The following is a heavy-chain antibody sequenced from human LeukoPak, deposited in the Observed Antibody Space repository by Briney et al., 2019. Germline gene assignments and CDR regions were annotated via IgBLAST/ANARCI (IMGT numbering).Heavy chain of an antibody. J-gene: IGHJ5*02. CDR3: ARAPPSTIVVVPAARRHWFDP. CDR2: MNPNSGNT. D-gene: IGHD2-2*01. CDR1: GYTFTGYY. Sequence: ASVKVSCKASGYTFTGYYMHWVRQATGQGLEWTGWMNPNSGNTGYAQKFQGRVTMTRNTSISTAYMELSSLRSEDTAVYYCARAPPSTIVVVPAARRHWFDPWGQGTLVTVSS. V-gene: IGHV1-8*02.